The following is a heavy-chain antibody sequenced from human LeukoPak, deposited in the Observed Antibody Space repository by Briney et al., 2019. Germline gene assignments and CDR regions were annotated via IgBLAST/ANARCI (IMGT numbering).Heavy chain of an antibody. J-gene: IGHJ4*02. V-gene: IGHV3-74*01. D-gene: IGHD3-22*01. CDR2: INSDGSST. Sequence: GGSLRLSCAASGFTFSSYWMHWVRQAPGKGLVWVSRINSDGSSTSYADSVKGRFTISRDDAKNMLFLQMNSLRGEDTAVYHCVRGGPSTWFWGQGTLVAVSS. CDR3: VRGGPSTWF. CDR1: GFTFSSYW.